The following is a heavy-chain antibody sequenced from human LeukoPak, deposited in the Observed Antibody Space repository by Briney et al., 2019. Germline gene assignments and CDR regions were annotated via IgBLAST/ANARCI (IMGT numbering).Heavy chain of an antibody. CDR1: GGSIRSSDYY. CDR2: IYYSGST. J-gene: IGHJ4*02. CDR3: ASRPLNYYDSSGYYYGPVRY. Sequence: SETLSLTCTVYGGSIRSSDYYWGWIRQPPGKGLEWIGSIYYSGSTYYNPSLKSRVTISVDTSKNQFSLKLSSVTAADTAVYYCASRPLNYYDSSGYYYGPVRYWGQGTLVTVSS. D-gene: IGHD3-22*01. V-gene: IGHV4-39*01.